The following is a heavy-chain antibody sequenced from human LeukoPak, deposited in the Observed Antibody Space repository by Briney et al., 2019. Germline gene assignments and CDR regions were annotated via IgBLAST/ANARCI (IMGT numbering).Heavy chain of an antibody. V-gene: IGHV3-74*01. CDR3: ARDRAAFGVVQVGY. CDR1: TFTFSRYW. J-gene: IGHJ4*02. CDR2: INSDGTNT. D-gene: IGHD3-3*01. Sequence: PGGSLRLSCAASTFTFSRYWMHWVRPAPGKGLVWVSRINSDGTNTYYADSVKGRFTISRDNTKNTLYLQMNSLRTEDTAVYYCARDRAAFGVVQVGYWGQGTLVTVSS.